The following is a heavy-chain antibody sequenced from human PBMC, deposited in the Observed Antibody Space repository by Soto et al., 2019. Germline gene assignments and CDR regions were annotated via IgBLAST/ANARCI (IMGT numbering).Heavy chain of an antibody. V-gene: IGHV1-2*04. Sequence: QVQLVQSGAEVKKPGASVRVSCKASGYSFSAYYIHWMRQAPGQGLEWMGWINPNSGGTKFAQKFQGWVTMTRDTSISTAYMELSRLKSDDTAVYFCAGESGGTTATLDYSYFYMDVWGKGTTVTVSS. D-gene: IGHD4-17*01. CDR1: GYSFSAYY. CDR3: AGESGGTTATLDYSYFYMDV. J-gene: IGHJ6*03. CDR2: INPNSGGT.